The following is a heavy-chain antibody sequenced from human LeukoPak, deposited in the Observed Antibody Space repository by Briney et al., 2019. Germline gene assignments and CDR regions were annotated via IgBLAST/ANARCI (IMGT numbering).Heavy chain of an antibody. Sequence: GGSLRLSCAASGFTFSSYAMSWVRQAPGKGLEWVSAISGSGGSTYYADSVKGRFTISRDNSKNTLYLQMNSLRAEDTAVYYCAKDGIVLMVYATHYFDYWGQGTLVTVSS. CDR1: GFTFSSYA. CDR2: ISGSGGST. D-gene: IGHD2-8*01. CDR3: AKDGIVLMVYATHYFDY. V-gene: IGHV3-23*01. J-gene: IGHJ4*02.